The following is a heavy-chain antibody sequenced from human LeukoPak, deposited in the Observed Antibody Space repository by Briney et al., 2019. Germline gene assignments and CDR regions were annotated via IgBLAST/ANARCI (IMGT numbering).Heavy chain of an antibody. Sequence: PGGSLRLSCAASGFTVSSNYMSWVRQAPGKGLEWVSVIYSGGSTYYADSVKGRFTISRDNSKNTLYLQMNSLRAEDTAVYYCARGLGTMYNWNYVLDYWGQGTLVTVSS. CDR1: GFTVSSNY. D-gene: IGHD1-7*01. V-gene: IGHV3-53*01. CDR3: ARGLGTMYNWNYVLDY. CDR2: IYSGGST. J-gene: IGHJ4*02.